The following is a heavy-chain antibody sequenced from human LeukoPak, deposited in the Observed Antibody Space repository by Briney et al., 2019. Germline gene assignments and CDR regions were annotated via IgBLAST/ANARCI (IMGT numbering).Heavy chain of an antibody. D-gene: IGHD2-8*02. CDR1: GFTFSDYA. V-gene: IGHV3-49*04. J-gene: IGHJ4*02. CDR2: IRNKANGGTA. CDR3: SRAYSTGGLGTSDY. Sequence: PGGSLRLSCSAGGFTFSDYAVTWVRQAPGKGLEWVGFIRNKANGGTADYAASVKGRFTISRDDSKTIAYLQMNSLKIEDTAVYYCSRAYSTGGLGTSDYWGQGAQATVSS.